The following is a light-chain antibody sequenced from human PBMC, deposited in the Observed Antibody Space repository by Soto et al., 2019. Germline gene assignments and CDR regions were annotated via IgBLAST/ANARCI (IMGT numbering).Light chain of an antibody. CDR1: QRVSSW. Sequence: DIQMTQSPSSVSASVGDTVSITCRASQRVSSWLAWYQQKPGKAPKLLISGASVLESGVPSRFGGSGSGTDFTLTISNLQPEDFATYYCQQAISFPITFGQGTRLE. CDR2: GAS. V-gene: IGKV1-12*01. CDR3: QQAISFPIT. J-gene: IGKJ5*01.